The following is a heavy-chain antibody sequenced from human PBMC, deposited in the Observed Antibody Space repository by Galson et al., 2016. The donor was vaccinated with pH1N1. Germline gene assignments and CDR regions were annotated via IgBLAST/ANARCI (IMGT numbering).Heavy chain of an antibody. D-gene: IGHD1-26*01. CDR3: ARPRIASPGALHH. CDR1: GLSVRNNY. V-gene: IGHV3-66*02. CDR2: IDSGGNS. Sequence: SLRLSCAASGLSVRNNYMNWVRQAPGKGLEWVSVIDSGGNSFYADSVEGRFTMSRDNSKNTVYLQMNSLTREDTAVYFCARPRIASPGALHHWGQGTRVTVSS. J-gene: IGHJ1*01.